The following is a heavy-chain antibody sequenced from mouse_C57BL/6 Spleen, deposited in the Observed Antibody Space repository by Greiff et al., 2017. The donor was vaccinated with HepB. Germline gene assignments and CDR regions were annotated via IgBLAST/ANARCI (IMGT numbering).Heavy chain of an antibody. CDR1: GYTFTSYW. CDR2: INPSSGYT. D-gene: IGHD2-12*01. V-gene: IGHV1-7*01. CDR3: ANLRRGNYFDY. Sequence: QVHVKQSGAELAKPGASVKLSCKASGYTFTSYWMHWVKQRPGQGLEWIGYINPSSGYTKYNQKFKDKATLTADKSSSTAYMQLSSLTYEDSAVYYCANLRRGNYFDYWGQGTTLTVSS. J-gene: IGHJ2*01.